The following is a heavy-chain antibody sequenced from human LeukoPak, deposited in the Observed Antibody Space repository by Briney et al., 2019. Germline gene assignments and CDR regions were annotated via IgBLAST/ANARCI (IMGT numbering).Heavy chain of an antibody. CDR3: AKGALGGSYPVIDY. Sequence: GGSLRLSCAASGFTFDDYAMHWVRQAPGKGLEWVSGISWNSGSIGYADSVKGRFTISRDNAKNSLYLQMNSLRAEDMALYYCAKGALGGSYPVIDYWGQGTLVTVSS. J-gene: IGHJ4*02. CDR2: ISWNSGSI. D-gene: IGHD1-26*01. V-gene: IGHV3-9*03. CDR1: GFTFDDYA.